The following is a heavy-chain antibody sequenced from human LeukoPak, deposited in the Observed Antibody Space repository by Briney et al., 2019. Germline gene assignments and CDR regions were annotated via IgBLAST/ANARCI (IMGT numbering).Heavy chain of an antibody. CDR2: IYSGGST. CDR1: WFTVSSNY. J-gene: IGHJ4*02. Sequence: PGGSLRLSCAASWFTVSSNYMSWVRQAPGKGLEWVSVIYSGGSTYYADSVKGRFTIARDNSMNTLYLQMNSLRAEDTAVYYCAREWEQDWGQGTLVTVSS. CDR3: AREWEQD. D-gene: IGHD1/OR15-1a*01. V-gene: IGHV3-53*01.